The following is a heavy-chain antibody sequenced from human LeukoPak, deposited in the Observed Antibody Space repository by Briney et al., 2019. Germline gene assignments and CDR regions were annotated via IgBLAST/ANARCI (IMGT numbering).Heavy chain of an antibody. Sequence: SETLSLTCTVSGNSISNYYWSWIRQPPGKGLEWIGYLYFSGSTNYNPSLKSRVTISVDTSKNQFFLKLSSVTAADTAMYYCARGIAGEWLPIWGQGTLVTVSS. V-gene: IGHV4-59*01. CDR3: ARGIAGEWLPI. CDR1: GNSISNYY. CDR2: LYFSGST. J-gene: IGHJ4*02. D-gene: IGHD3-3*01.